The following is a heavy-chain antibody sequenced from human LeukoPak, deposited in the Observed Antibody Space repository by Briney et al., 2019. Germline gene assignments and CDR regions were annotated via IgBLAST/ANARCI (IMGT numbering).Heavy chain of an antibody. D-gene: IGHD6-13*01. CDR1: EFTFSTYW. V-gene: IGHV3-7*01. CDR3: ARDVEMYSSTWSDAFDI. J-gene: IGHJ3*02. CDR2: IKQDGSDK. Sequence: PGGSLRLSCAASEFTFSTYWMTWVRQAPGKGLEWVADIKQDGSDKYYMDSVRGRFTISRDNAKNSLYLQMNSLRVEDTAVYYCARDVEMYSSTWSDAFDIWGQGTMVTVSS.